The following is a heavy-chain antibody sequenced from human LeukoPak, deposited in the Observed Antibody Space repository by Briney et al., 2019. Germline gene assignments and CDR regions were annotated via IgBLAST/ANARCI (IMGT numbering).Heavy chain of an antibody. Sequence: SVKVSCKASGGTFSSYAISWVRQAPGQGLEWMGRIIPILGIANYAQKFQGRVTITADKSTSTAYMELSSLRSEDTAVYYCPSDTDYYDSSGYSPSPFDSFDYWGQGTLVTVSS. V-gene: IGHV1-69*04. CDR3: PSDTDYYDSSGYSPSPFDSFDY. CDR2: IIPILGIA. CDR1: GGTFSSYA. J-gene: IGHJ4*02. D-gene: IGHD3-22*01.